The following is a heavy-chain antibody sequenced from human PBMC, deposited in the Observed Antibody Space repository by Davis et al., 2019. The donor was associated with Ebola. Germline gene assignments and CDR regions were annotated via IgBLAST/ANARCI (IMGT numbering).Heavy chain of an antibody. Sequence: PGGSLRLSCTVSGVSISSYYWSWIRQPPGKGLEWSGYIYYSGSTNYNPSLKSRVTISVDTSKNQFSLKVSSVTAADTAVYYCARGVGATYYWGQGTLVTVSS. CDR3: ARGVGATYY. J-gene: IGHJ4*02. V-gene: IGHV4-59*01. CDR2: IYYSGST. D-gene: IGHD1-26*01. CDR1: GVSISSYY.